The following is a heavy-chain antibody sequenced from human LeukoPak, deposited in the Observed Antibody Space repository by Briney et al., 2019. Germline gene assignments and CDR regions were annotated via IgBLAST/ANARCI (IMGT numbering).Heavy chain of an antibody. CDR1: GYTFTGYY. D-gene: IGHD3-10*01. Sequence: GASVKVSCKASGYTFTGYYMHWVRQAPGQGLEWMGWINPNSGGTNYAQKFQGRVTMTRDTSISTAYMELSRLRSDDTAVYYCAREDGELSTRYYNWFDPWGQGTLVTVSS. J-gene: IGHJ5*02. V-gene: IGHV1-2*02. CDR3: AREDGELSTRYYNWFDP. CDR2: INPNSGGT.